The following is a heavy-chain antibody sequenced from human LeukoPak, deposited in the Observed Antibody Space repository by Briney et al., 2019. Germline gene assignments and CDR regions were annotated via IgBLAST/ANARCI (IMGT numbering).Heavy chain of an antibody. CDR1: GGSFSGYY. Sequence: SETLSLTCAVYGGSFSGYYWSWIRQPPGKGLEWIGEINHSGSTNYNPSLNSRVTISVDTSKNQFSLKLSSVTAADTAVYYCARRDYVWGSYRSRGNYFDYWGQGTLVTVSS. CDR2: INHSGST. D-gene: IGHD3-16*02. J-gene: IGHJ4*02. V-gene: IGHV4-34*01. CDR3: ARRDYVWGSYRSRGNYFDY.